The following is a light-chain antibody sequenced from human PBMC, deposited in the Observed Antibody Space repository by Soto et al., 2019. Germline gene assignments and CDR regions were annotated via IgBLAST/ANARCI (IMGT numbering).Light chain of an antibody. J-gene: IGKJ2*01. CDR3: QQYNNWPYT. CDR2: GSS. V-gene: IGKV3-15*01. CDR1: QSVSSN. Sequence: EIVMTQSPATLSVSPGERATLSCRASQSVSSNLAWYQQKPGQAPRLVIYGSSTRASVLPAGFSGSGSGTELTLTISGLQSEDFAVYYCQQYNNWPYTFGPGTKLEI.